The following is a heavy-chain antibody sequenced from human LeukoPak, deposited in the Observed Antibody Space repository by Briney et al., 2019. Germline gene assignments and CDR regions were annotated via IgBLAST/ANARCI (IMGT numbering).Heavy chain of an antibody. CDR3: ARVSGYSGTWYVDY. V-gene: IGHV3-7*04. Sequence: GGSLRLSCAASGFTLSNFRMNWVRQAPGKGLEWVAIINRDGTQKYYVDSVKGRFTISRDNAKNSLYLQMNSLRADDTAVYYCARVSGYSGTWYVDYWGQGTLVTVSS. D-gene: IGHD6-13*01. CDR2: INRDGTQK. J-gene: IGHJ4*02. CDR1: GFTLSNFR.